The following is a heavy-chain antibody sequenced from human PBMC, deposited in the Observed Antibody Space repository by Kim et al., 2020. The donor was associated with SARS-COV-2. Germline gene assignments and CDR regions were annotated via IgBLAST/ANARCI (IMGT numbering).Heavy chain of an antibody. CDR1: GFTFSSYA. V-gene: IGHV3-23*01. CDR2: ISGSGGST. D-gene: IGHD3-9*01. CDR3: AKGLYYDILTGYLYYYYYYGMDV. Sequence: GGSLRLSCAASGFTFSSYAMSWVRQAPGKGLEWVSAISGSGGSTYYADSVKGRFTISRDNSKNTLYLQMNSLRAEDTAVYYCAKGLYYDILTGYLYYYYYYGMDVWGQGTTVTVSS. J-gene: IGHJ6*02.